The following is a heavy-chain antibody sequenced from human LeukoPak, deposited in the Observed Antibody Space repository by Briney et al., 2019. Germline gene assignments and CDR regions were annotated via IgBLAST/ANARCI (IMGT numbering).Heavy chain of an antibody. CDR1: GFTFSSYG. D-gene: IGHD3-10*01. J-gene: IGHJ1*01. V-gene: IGHV3-23*01. Sequence: GGSLRLSCAASGFTFSSYGMSWVRQAPGKGLEWVSAISGSGGSTYYADSVKGRFTISRDNSKNTLYLQMNSLRAEDTAVYYCAKDGPVTMVRGVIIREYFQHWGQGTLVTVSS. CDR3: AKDGPVTMVRGVIIREYFQH. CDR2: ISGSGGST.